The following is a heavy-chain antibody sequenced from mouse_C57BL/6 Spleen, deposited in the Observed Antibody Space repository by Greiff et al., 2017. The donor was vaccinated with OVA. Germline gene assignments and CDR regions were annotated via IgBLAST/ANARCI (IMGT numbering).Heavy chain of an antibody. CDR2: IRSKSNNYAT. CDR1: GFSFNTYA. Sequence: EVHLVESGGGLVQPKGSLKLSCAASGFSFNTYAMNWVRQAPGKGLEWVARIRSKSNNYATYYADSVKDRFTISRDDSESMLYLQMNNLKTEDTAMYYCVRLPLGSSYEWYFDVWGTGTTVTVSS. J-gene: IGHJ1*03. CDR3: VRLPLGSSYEWYFDV. V-gene: IGHV10-1*01. D-gene: IGHD1-1*01.